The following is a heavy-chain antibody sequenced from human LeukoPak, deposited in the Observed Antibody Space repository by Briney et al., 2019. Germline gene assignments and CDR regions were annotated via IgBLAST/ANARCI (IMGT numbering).Heavy chain of an antibody. V-gene: IGHV1-24*01. CDR3: ATSLVGANAVFDY. D-gene: IGHD1-26*01. J-gene: IGHJ4*02. CDR2: FDPEDGET. CDR1: VYTLTELS. Sequence: ASVKVSCKVSVYTLTELSMHWVRQAPGKGLEWMRGFDPEDGETIYAQKFQGRVTMTEDTSTDTAYMELSSLRSEDTAVYYCATSLVGANAVFDYWGQGTLVTVSS.